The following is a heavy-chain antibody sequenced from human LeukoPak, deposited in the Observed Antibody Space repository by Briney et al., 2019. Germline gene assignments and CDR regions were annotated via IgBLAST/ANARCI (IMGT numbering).Heavy chain of an antibody. CDR1: GYSFTSYW. V-gene: IGHV5-51*01. CDR2: IYPGDSDT. J-gene: IGHJ3*02. D-gene: IGHD3-10*01. CDR3: ARPYYGSGSYYNADAFDI. Sequence: PGESLKISCKGSGYSFTSYWIGWVRQMPGKGLEWMGIIYPGDSDTRYSPSFQGQVTISADKSISTAYLQWSSLKASDTAMYYCARPYYGSGSYYNADAFDIWGQGTMVTVSS.